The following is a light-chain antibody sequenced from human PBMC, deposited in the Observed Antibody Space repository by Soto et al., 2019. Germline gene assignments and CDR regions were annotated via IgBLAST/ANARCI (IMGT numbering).Light chain of an antibody. CDR3: QYYDVSLDV. V-gene: IGLV1-40*01. CDR2: GNS. J-gene: IGLJ1*01. Sequence: QSVLTQPPSVSGAPGQSVTISCTGSSSNIGAGYDVHWYQQFPGAAPNLLIYGNSNRPSGVPVRFSGSKSGTSASLASSGLLAEDESDYYGQYYDVSLDVFGSGTKLTVL. CDR1: SSNIGAGYD.